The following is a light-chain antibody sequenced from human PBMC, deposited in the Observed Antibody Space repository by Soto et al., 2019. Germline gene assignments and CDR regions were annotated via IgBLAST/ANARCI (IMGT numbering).Light chain of an antibody. V-gene: IGLV2-23*02. CDR1: SSDVGRYNY. J-gene: IGLJ1*01. CDR2: EVT. Sequence: QSVLTQPASVSGSPGQSITISCTGTSSDVGRYNYVSWYQHHPGKAPKLIIFEVTMRPSGISDRFSGSKSASTASLTISGLQAEDEGDYYCASYAGSRTYVFGSGTKVTVL. CDR3: ASYAGSRTYV.